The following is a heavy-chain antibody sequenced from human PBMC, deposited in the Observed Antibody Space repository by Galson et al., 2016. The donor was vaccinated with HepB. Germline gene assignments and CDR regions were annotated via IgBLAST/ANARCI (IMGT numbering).Heavy chain of an antibody. J-gene: IGHJ6*02. CDR1: TNYA. V-gene: IGHV1-18*04. CDR2: IRTYNGNT. Sequence: TNYAITWVRQAPGQGLEWMGWIRTYNGNTKYAQNLQGRVTMTTDTSTSTVYLELRSLRSDDTAVYYCGRHAAAAGFRDGLDVWGQGTTVTVSS. D-gene: IGHD6-13*01. CDR3: GRHAAAAGFRDGLDV.